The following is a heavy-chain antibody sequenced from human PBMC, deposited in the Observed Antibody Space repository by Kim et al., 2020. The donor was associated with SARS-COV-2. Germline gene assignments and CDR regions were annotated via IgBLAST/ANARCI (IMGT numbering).Heavy chain of an antibody. J-gene: IGHJ4*02. D-gene: IGHD3-3*01. V-gene: IGHV3-23*01. CDR3: AKGRLRFLELYYFDY. Sequence: ECVEGRFTISRDKSNNALYLQMTSRRAEDTAVYYCAKGRLRFLELYYFDYWGQGTLVTVSS.